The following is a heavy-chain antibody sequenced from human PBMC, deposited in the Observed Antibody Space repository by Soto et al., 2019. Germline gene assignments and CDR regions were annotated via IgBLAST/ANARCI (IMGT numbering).Heavy chain of an antibody. J-gene: IGHJ6*02. V-gene: IGHV3-30*03. CDR3: ATDNYDFWSGYFSKPLIYGMDV. CDR2: ISYDGSNK. Sequence: GGSLRLSCAASGFTFSSYGMHWVRQAPGKGLEWVAVISYDGSNKYYADSVKGRFTISRDNSKNTLYLQMNSLRAEDTAVYYCATDNYDFWSGYFSKPLIYGMDVWGQGTTVTVSS. D-gene: IGHD3-3*01. CDR1: GFTFSSYG.